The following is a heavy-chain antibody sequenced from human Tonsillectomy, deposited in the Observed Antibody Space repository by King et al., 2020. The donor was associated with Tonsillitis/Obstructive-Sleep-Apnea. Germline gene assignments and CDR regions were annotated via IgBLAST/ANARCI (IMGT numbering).Heavy chain of an antibody. J-gene: IGHJ4*02. CDR3: AKVTNSGSHYYFDY. D-gene: IGHD1-26*01. Sequence: VQLVESGGGLVQPGGSLRLSCAASGFTFSSYAMSWVRQAPGKGLEWVSAINGRGVSTYYADSVKGRFTISRDNSRNTLYLQMISLRAEDTAVYYCAKVTNSGSHYYFDYWGQGTLVTASS. CDR1: GFTFSSYA. CDR2: INGRGVST. V-gene: IGHV3-23*04.